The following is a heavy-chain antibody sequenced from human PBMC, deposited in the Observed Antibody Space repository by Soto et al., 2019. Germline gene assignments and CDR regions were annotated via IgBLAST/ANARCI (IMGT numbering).Heavy chain of an antibody. CDR1: GGSFSGHS. J-gene: IGHJ5*01. D-gene: IGHD3-22*01. CDR3: STRAYDTNGYYRFDP. CDR2: INHSGRV. V-gene: IGHV4-34*01. Sequence: SETLSLTCAVYGGSFSGHSWTWIRQSPGKGLEWIGDINHSGRVNYSPSLKSRVTIPLDTSKNQFSLTLSAVTAADTAMYYCSTRAYDTNGYYRFDPWGQGTLVTVSS.